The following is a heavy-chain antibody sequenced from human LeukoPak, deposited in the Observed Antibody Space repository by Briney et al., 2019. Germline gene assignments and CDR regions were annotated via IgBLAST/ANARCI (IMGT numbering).Heavy chain of an antibody. Sequence: GGSLRLSCAASAFPFSTYVMSWVRQAPGGGLEWISSISGDGARTYYTNSVKGRLAISRDNPKNTLFLQVNSLRVEDTAVYYCAKGGLTTPLHYWGQGTLVTVSS. J-gene: IGHJ4*02. CDR3: AKGGLTTPLHY. D-gene: IGHD1-14*01. CDR2: ISGDGART. V-gene: IGHV3-23*01. CDR1: AFPFSTYV.